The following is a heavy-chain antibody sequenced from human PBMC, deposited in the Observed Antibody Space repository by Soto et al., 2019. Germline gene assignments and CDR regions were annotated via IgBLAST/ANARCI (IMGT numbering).Heavy chain of an antibody. CDR1: GYTFTSYD. Sequence: ASVKVSCKASGYTFTSYDINWVRQATGQGIEWIGWMNPNSGNTGYAQKFQGRVTMTRNTSISTSYMELSSLRSEDTAVYYCARGPDTAMDPWGQGTLVTVSS. J-gene: IGHJ5*02. CDR2: MNPNSGNT. D-gene: IGHD5-18*01. V-gene: IGHV1-8*01. CDR3: ARGPDTAMDP.